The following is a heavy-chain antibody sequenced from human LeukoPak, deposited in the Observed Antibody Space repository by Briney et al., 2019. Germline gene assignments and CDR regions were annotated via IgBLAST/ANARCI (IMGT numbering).Heavy chain of an antibody. CDR1: GFTFSSYA. J-gene: IGHJ3*02. CDR2: ISYDGSNK. V-gene: IGHV3-30-3*01. CDR3: ARVPPKSWYAFDI. Sequence: GGSLRLSCAASGFTFSSYAMHWVRQAPGKGLEWVAVISYDGSNKYYADSVKGRFTISRDNAKNSLYLQMNSLRAEDTAVYYCARVPPKSWYAFDIWGQGTMVTVSS.